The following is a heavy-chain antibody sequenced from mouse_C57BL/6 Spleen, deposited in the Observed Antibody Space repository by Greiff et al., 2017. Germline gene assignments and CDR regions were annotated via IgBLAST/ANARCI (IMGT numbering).Heavy chain of an antibody. J-gene: IGHJ2*01. CDR3: ARRVDSSGWDY. V-gene: IGHV5-6*01. Sequence: EVHLVESGGDLVKPGGSLKLSCAASGFTFSSYGMSWVRQTPDKRLEWVATISSGGSYTYYPDSVKGRFTISRDNAKNTLYLQMSSLKSEDTAMYYCARRVDSSGWDYWGQGTTLTVSS. CDR1: GFTFSSYG. CDR2: ISSGGSYT. D-gene: IGHD3-2*02.